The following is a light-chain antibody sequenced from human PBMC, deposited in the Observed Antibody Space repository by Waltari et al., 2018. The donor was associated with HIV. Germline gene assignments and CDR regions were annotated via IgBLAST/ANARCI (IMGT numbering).Light chain of an antibody. J-gene: IGLJ1*01. CDR1: SSNIGAGYD. V-gene: IGLV1-40*01. CDR2: GNT. Sequence: SSSNIGAGYDVHWFQQLPGTAPELLIYGNTNRPSGVPDRFSGSKSGTSASLAITGLQAEDEADYYCQSYDSGLSAYVFGTGTKVTVL. CDR3: QSYDSGLSAYV.